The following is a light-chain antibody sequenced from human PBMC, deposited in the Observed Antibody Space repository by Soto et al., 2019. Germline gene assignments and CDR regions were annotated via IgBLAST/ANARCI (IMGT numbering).Light chain of an antibody. J-gene: IGLJ1*01. CDR3: CSYVGSPLCV. V-gene: IGLV2-11*01. CDR2: DVS. CDR1: SSDVGAYNY. Sequence: QSALTQPRSVSGSPGQSVTISCTGTSSDVGAYNYVSWYQQYPGKAPKLKIYDVSKRPSGVPDRFSGSKSGNTASLTISGLQAEDEADYYCCSYVGSPLCVFGTGTKLTVL.